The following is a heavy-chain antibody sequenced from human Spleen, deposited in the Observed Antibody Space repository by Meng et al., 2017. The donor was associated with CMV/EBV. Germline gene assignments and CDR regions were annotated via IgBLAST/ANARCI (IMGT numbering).Heavy chain of an antibody. CDR1: GYTFTGYY. V-gene: IGHV1-2*06. CDR2: INPNSGGT. J-gene: IGHJ4*02. D-gene: IGHD3-22*01. Sequence: KASGYTFTGYYMHLVRQAPGQGLEWMGRINPNSGGTNYAQKFQGRVTMTRDTSISTAYMELSRLRSDDTAVYYCARIYDSSGSNFDYWGQGTLVTVSS. CDR3: ARIYDSSGSNFDY.